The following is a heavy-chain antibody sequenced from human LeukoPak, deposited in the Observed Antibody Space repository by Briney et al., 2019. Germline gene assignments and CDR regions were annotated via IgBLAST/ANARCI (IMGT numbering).Heavy chain of an antibody. D-gene: IGHD3-10*01. J-gene: IGHJ3*02. CDR1: GGSISSSGYY. CDR2: MYYSGST. V-gene: IGHV4-39*01. Sequence: PSETLSLTCTVSGGSISSSGYYWGWIRQPPGKGLEWIGSMYYSGSTYSNPSLMSRVTISVDTSKNEFSLKLSSVTAADTAVYYCARFPVGGAFDIWGQGTMVTVSS. CDR3: ARFPVGGAFDI.